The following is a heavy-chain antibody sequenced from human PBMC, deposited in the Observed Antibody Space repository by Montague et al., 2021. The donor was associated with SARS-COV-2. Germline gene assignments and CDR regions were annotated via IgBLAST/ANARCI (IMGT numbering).Heavy chain of an antibody. Sequence: YAVSVKSRITSNPDTSKNQFSLQLNSVTPEDTAVYYCARELGGYFDLWCRGTLVTVSS. D-gene: IGHD1-26*01. CDR3: ARELGGYFDL. J-gene: IGHJ2*01. V-gene: IGHV6-1*01.